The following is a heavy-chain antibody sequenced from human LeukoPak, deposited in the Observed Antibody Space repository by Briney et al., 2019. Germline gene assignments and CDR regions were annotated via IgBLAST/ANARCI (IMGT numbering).Heavy chain of an antibody. CDR1: GGSFSGYY. V-gene: IGHV4-34*01. J-gene: IGHJ4*02. D-gene: IGHD5-12*01. Sequence: SETLSLTCAVYGGSFSGYYWSWIRQPPGKGLEWIGEINHSGSTNYNPSLKSRVTISVDTSKNQFSLKLSSVTAADTAVYYCARGRSRGYSGYVIFHYWGQGTLVTVSS. CDR2: INHSGST. CDR3: ARGRSRGYSGYVIFHY.